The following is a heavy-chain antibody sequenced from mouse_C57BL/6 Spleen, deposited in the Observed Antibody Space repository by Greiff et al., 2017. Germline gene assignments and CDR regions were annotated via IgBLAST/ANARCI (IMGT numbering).Heavy chain of an antibody. Sequence: DVKLQESGPGLVKPSQSLSLTCSVTGYSITSGYYWNWIRQFPGNKLEWMGYISYDGSNNYNPSLKNRISITRDTSKNQFFLKLNSVTTEDTATYYCARNYGSHWYFDVWGTGTTVTVSS. J-gene: IGHJ1*03. CDR2: ISYDGSN. CDR1: GYSITSGYY. CDR3: ARNYGSHWYFDV. V-gene: IGHV3-6*01. D-gene: IGHD1-1*01.